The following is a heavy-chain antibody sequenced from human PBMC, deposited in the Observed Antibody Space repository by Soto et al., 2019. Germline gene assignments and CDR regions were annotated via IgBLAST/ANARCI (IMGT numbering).Heavy chain of an antibody. V-gene: IGHV1-69*13. Sequence: ASVKVSCKASGGSFSNFGISWVRQAPGQGLEWMGGIVPVFGRPNYAQRFRGRLTITADESTSTGYMELSRLRSDDTAVYYCARGGYLLVNWFDPWGQGTLVTVSS. D-gene: IGHD6-13*01. CDR1: GGSFSNFG. CDR3: ARGGYLLVNWFDP. J-gene: IGHJ5*02. CDR2: IVPVFGRP.